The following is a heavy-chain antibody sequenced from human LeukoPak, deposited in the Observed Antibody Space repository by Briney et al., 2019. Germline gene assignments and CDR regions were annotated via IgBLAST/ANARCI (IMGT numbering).Heavy chain of an antibody. CDR1: GCTFTNYH. CDR3: ARDQGDGGNSFDP. V-gene: IGHV1-2*06. D-gene: IGHD4-23*01. CDR2: INPNTGAT. J-gene: IGHJ5*02. Sequence: ASVKVSCKASGCTFTNYHIHWVRQAPGQGLEWMGRINPNTGATKYAQKFQGRVSMIRDRSINTAFMDLSRLRYDDTAVYYCARDQGDGGNSFDPWGQGTLVTVSS.